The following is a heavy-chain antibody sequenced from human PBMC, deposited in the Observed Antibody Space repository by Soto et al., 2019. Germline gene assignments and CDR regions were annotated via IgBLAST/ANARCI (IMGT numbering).Heavy chain of an antibody. CDR1: GYTFTNFY. CDR2: ISPRGDNT. Sequence: QVQLVQSGAEVKKPGASVRISCKASGYTFTNFYLHWVRQAPGQGLEWMGIISPRGDNTCYAQKFQGRVTMNRDTATSTVYMEVSGLRSEDTAIYYCARNVSFGERRGPNYFDYWGQGTLLTVSS. CDR3: ARNVSFGERRGPNYFDY. D-gene: IGHD1-1*01. V-gene: IGHV1-46*01. J-gene: IGHJ4*02.